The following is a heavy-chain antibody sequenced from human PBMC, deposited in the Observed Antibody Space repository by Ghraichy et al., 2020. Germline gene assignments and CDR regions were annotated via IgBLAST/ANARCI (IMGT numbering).Heavy chain of an antibody. CDR2: INSDGSST. V-gene: IGHV3-74*01. J-gene: IGHJ4*02. D-gene: IGHD3-3*01. CDR1: GFTFSSYW. CDR3: ARDPPGITIFGVVIAPPTYFDY. Sequence: GGSLRLSCAASGFTFSSYWMHWVRQAPGKGLVWVSRINSDGSSTSYADSVKGRFTISRDNAKNTLYLQMNSLRAEDTAVYYCARDPPGITIFGVVIAPPTYFDYWGQGTLVTVSS.